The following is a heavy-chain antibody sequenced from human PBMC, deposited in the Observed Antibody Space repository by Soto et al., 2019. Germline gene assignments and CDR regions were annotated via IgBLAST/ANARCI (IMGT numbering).Heavy chain of an antibody. Sequence: QVQLQQWGAGLLKPSETLSLTCAVYGGSFSGYYWSWIRQPPGKGLEWIGEINHSGSTNYNPSLKSRVTISVDPPKTQFCLELSSVTAADTAVYYCARERIDYWGSGSYYKARWFDPWGQGTLVTVSS. V-gene: IGHV4-34*01. CDR1: GGSFSGYY. CDR2: INHSGST. D-gene: IGHD3-10*01. J-gene: IGHJ5*02. CDR3: ARERIDYWGSGSYYKARWFDP.